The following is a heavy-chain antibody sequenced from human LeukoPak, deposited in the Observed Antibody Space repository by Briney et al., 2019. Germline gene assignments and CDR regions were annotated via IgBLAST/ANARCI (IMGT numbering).Heavy chain of an antibody. D-gene: IGHD2-2*01. CDR1: GFTVSSNY. Sequence: PGGSLRLSCAASGFTVSSNYMSRVRQAPGRGLEWVGRIKSKTDGGKTDYAAPVKGRFTISRDDSKNSMYLQMNSLKTEGTDVYYCTTAGNFQHWGQGTMVTVSS. CDR2: IKSKTDGGKT. CDR3: TTAGNFQH. J-gene: IGHJ3*01. V-gene: IGHV3-15*01.